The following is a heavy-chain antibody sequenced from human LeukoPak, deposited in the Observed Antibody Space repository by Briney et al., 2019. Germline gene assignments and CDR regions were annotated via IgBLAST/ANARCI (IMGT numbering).Heavy chain of an antibody. CDR2: IYYSGST. J-gene: IGHJ6*02. CDR1: GGSVRSYY. D-gene: IGHD3-10*01. V-gene: IGHV4-59*02. CDR3: AADYNGSGNKYGMDV. Sequence: SETLSLTCTVSGGSVRSYYWTWIRQPPGMGLEWIGYIYYSGSTNYNPSLKSRVTISLDTSKNQFSLNLRSVTAADTAVYYCAADYNGSGNKYGMDVWGQGTTVTVSS.